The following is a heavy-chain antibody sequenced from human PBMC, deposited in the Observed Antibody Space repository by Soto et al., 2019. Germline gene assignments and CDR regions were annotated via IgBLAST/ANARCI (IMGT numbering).Heavy chain of an antibody. D-gene: IGHD3-10*01. Sequence: SVKGSCTASGGTFSSYAISWVRQKPGQGLEWMGGIIPIFGTANYAQKFQGRVTITADESTSTAYMELSSLRSEDTAVYYCAREPYGSRNYYYYYGMDVWGQGTTVNVSS. CDR1: GGTFSSYA. V-gene: IGHV1-69*01. CDR2: IIPIFGTA. J-gene: IGHJ6*02. CDR3: AREPYGSRNYYYYYGMDV.